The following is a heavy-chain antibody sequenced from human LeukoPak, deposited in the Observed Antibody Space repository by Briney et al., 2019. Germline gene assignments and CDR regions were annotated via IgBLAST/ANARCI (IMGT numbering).Heavy chain of an antibody. CDR3: ARPLFKGIAAAGTGY. CDR1: GYTFTAYY. V-gene: IGHV1-2*02. CDR2: INPNSGGT. J-gene: IGHJ4*02. D-gene: IGHD6-13*01. Sequence: GASVKVSCKASGYTFTAYYMHWVRQAPGQGLEWMGWINPNSGGTNYAQRFQGRVTMTRDTSISTAYMELSRLRSDDTAVYYCARPLFKGIAAAGTGYWGQGTLVTVSS.